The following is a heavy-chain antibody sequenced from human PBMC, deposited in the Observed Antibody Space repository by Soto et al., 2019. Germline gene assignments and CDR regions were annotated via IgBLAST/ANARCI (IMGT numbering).Heavy chain of an antibody. CDR1: GFTFSSYT. V-gene: IGHV3-23*01. Sequence: GGSLRLSCAASGFTFSSYTMSWVRQAPGKGLEWVSGISGSGGRTYYSDSVKGRFTITRDNSENTLFLQMSSLRVEDTAVYYCAKAGYTYGPTRFDYWGQGTLVTVSS. J-gene: IGHJ4*02. CDR2: ISGSGGRT. D-gene: IGHD5-18*01. CDR3: AKAGYTYGPTRFDY.